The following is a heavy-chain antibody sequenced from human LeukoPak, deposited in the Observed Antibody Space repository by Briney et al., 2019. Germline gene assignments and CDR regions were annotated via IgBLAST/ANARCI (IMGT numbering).Heavy chain of an antibody. CDR2: TYYRSKWYN. Sequence: SQTLSLTCAISGDSISSNSATWDWIRQSPSRGLEWLGRTYYRSKWYNDYAVSVKSRVTINPDTSKNQFSLQLNSVTPEDTAVYYCAREGSDGYLFDYWGQGSLVIVSS. CDR3: AREGSDGYLFDY. J-gene: IGHJ4*02. V-gene: IGHV6-1*01. D-gene: IGHD3-16*01. CDR1: GDSISSNSAT.